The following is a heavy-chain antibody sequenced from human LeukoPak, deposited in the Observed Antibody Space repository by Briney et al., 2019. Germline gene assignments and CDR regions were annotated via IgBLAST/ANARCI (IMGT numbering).Heavy chain of an antibody. Sequence: SETLSLTCAVSGYSISSGYYWGWIRQPPGKGLEWIGSIYHSGSTYYNPSLKSRATISVDTSKNQFSLKLSSVTAADTAVYYCARLGYSYGYFDYWGQGTLVTVSS. CDR1: GYSISSGYY. CDR3: ARLGYSYGYFDY. CDR2: IYHSGST. D-gene: IGHD5-18*01. J-gene: IGHJ4*02. V-gene: IGHV4-38-2*01.